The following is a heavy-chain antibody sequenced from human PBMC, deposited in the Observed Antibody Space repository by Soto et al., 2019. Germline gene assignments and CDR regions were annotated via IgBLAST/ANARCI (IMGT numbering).Heavy chain of an antibody. V-gene: IGHV4-59*08. Sequence: SETLSLTCTVSGGSISSYYWSWIRQPPGKGLEWIGYIHYSGSTNYNPSLKSRVAISVDTSKSQFSLKLSSVTATDTAVYYCARQGFGPLHGLVDVWGQGTTVTVSS. CDR2: IHYSGST. J-gene: IGHJ6*02. CDR1: GGSISSYY. D-gene: IGHD3-10*01. CDR3: ARQGFGPLHGLVDV.